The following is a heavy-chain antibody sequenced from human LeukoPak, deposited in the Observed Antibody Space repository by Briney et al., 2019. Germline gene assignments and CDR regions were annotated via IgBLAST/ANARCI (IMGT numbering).Heavy chain of an antibody. V-gene: IGHV3-7*01. J-gene: IGHJ2*01. CDR1: GFTFSSYW. Sequence: GGSLRLSCAASGFTFSSYWMSWVRQAPGKGLEWVANIKQDGSEKYYVDSVKGRLTISRDNAKNSLYLQMNSLRAEDTAVYYCARTGYSRGGKDYWYFDLWGRGPLVIVSS. CDR2: IKQDGSEK. D-gene: IGHD6-19*01. CDR3: ARTGYSRGGKDYWYFDL.